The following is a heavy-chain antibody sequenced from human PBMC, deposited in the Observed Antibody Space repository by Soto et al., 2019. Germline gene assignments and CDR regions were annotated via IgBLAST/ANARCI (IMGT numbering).Heavy chain of an antibody. V-gene: IGHV2-26*01. J-gene: IGHJ3*02. CDR3: ARITSSSSWTGIDAFDI. CDR1: GFSLSNARMG. Sequence: QVTLKESGPVLVNPTETLTLTCTVSGFSLSNARMGVSWIRQPPGKALEWLAHIFSNDEKSYSTSLKSRLTISKDTSKSQVVLTMTNMDPVDTATYYCARITSSSSWTGIDAFDIWGQGTMVTVSS. CDR2: IFSNDEK. D-gene: IGHD6-13*01.